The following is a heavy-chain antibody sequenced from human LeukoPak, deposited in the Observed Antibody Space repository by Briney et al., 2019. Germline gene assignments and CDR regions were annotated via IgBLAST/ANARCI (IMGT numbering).Heavy chain of an antibody. CDR1: GGSFSGYY. D-gene: IGHD3-3*01. V-gene: IGHV4-34*01. CDR2: INHSGST. CDR3: ARAYFDSYYFDY. Sequence: SETLSLTCAVYGGSFSGYYWSWIRQPPGKGLEWIGEINHSGSTNYNPSLKSRVTISVDTSKNQFSLKLSSVTAADTAVYYCARAYFDSYYFDYWGQGTLVTVSS. J-gene: IGHJ4*02.